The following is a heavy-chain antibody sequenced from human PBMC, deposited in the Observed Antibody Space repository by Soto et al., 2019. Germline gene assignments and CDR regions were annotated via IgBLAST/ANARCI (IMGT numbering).Heavy chain of an antibody. CDR1: GGSFSGYY. CDR2: INHSGST. D-gene: IGHD6-13*01. Sequence: QVQLQQWGAGLLKPSETLSLTCAVYGGSFSGYYWSWIRQPPGKGLEWIGEINHSGSTNYNPSLKSRVTISVDTPKHKFSLKLSSVATADTAVYYCASQMGSGIAAAWTFWFDPWGQGTLVTVSS. J-gene: IGHJ5*02. V-gene: IGHV4-34*01. CDR3: ASQMGSGIAAAWTFWFDP.